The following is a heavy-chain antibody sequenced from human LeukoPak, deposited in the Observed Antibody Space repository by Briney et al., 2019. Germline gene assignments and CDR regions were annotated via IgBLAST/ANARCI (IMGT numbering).Heavy chain of an antibody. Sequence: GASVKVSCKASGYTFTSYYLYWVRQAPGQGLEWMGVINPSGGSTTSAQKFQGRVTMTRDTPTSTVYMELRSLRSEDTAVYYCARGPGPADDGGGYCFDYWGQGTLVTVSS. CDR2: INPSGGST. CDR3: ARGPGPADDGGGYCFDY. V-gene: IGHV1-46*01. CDR1: GYTFTSYY. D-gene: IGHD3-22*01. J-gene: IGHJ4*02.